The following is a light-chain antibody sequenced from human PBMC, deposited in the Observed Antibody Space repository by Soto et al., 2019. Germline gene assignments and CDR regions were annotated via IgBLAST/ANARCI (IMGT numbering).Light chain of an antibody. CDR3: CSFAGQYTFGI. CDR1: SSDVGAYNF. J-gene: IGLJ2*01. CDR2: DVN. Sequence: QSVLTQPRSVSGSPGQSVTISCTGTSSDVGAYNFVSWYQQYPGKAPKFIIYDVNKRPSGVPDRFSGSKSGNTASLTISGLQADDEADYYCCSFAGQYTFGIFGGGTQVTVL. V-gene: IGLV2-11*01.